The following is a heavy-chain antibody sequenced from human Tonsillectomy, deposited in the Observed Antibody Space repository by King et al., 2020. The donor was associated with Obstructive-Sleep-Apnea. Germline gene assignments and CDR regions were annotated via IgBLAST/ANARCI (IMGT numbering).Heavy chain of an antibody. CDR1: GFTFSTYS. D-gene: IGHD7-27*01. J-gene: IGHJ4*02. CDR2: IGGGGYNI. Sequence: VQLVESGGVLVQPGGSLRLSCAASGFTFSTYSMNWVRQAPGKGLEWVSYIGGGGYNIHYADSVKGRFTISRDNAQNSLYLQMSGLRAEDTGVYYCARDFLWAFDYWGQGTLVTVSS. V-gene: IGHV3-48*01. CDR3: ARDFLWAFDY.